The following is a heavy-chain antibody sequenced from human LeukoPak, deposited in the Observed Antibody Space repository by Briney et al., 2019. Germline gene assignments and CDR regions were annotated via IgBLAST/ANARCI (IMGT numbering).Heavy chain of an antibody. CDR2: ISYDGNRT. J-gene: IGHJ5*02. D-gene: IGHD5-24*01. Sequence: GKSLRLSCAASGFTINKYTIHWVSQARGKGLEWVSVISYDGNRTYYADSVRGRFTISRDNSKNSLYLQVNSLRPEDTAVYYCAIGETATPSLNSWGQRTLVTVSS. CDR1: GFTINKYT. V-gene: IGHV3-30-3*01. CDR3: AIGETATPSLNS.